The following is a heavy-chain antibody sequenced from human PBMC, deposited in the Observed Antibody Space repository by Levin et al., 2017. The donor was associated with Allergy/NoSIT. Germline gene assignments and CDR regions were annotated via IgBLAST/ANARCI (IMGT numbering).Heavy chain of an antibody. D-gene: IGHD5-18*01. CDR1: GASISGSSYY. V-gene: IGHV4-39*07. Sequence: PSETLSLTCTVSGASISGSSYYWGWIRQPPGKGLEWIGSMYYTGTTYYNPSLKSRVTISVDTSKNQVSLKLSSVTAADTAVYYCPTPGSYGYLDHWGQGTLVTVAS. J-gene: IGHJ4*02. CDR3: PTPGSYGYLDH. CDR2: MYYTGTT.